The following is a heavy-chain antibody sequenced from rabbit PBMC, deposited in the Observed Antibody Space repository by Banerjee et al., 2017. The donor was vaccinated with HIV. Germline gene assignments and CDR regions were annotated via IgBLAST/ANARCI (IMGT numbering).Heavy chain of an antibody. CDR3: ARGGVGTTYPYGGMDL. CDR1: GFSFSSGQD. D-gene: IGHD8-1*01. V-gene: IGHV1S40*01. CDR2: IYTGDGNT. J-gene: IGHJ6*01. Sequence: QSLEESGGDLVKPGASLTLTCTASGFSFSSGQDMCWVRQAPGKGLEWIACIYTGDGNTYYAHWAKGRFTISKTSSTTVTLQMTSLTAADTATYFCARGGVGTTYPYGGMDLRGPGTLVTVS.